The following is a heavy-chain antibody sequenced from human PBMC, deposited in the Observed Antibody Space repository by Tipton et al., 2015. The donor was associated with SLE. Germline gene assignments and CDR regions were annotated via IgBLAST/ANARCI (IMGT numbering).Heavy chain of an antibody. Sequence: TLSLTCGISGGSLSTNDFWSWVRQLPGKGLEWIAEISHTGSTNVNSSLKSRVSISVETSKNQISLKLSSVTAADTAVYFCARHPKRESGSQFLFDYWGQGTLVTVSS. CDR1: GGSLSTNDF. CDR3: ARHPKRESGSQFLFDY. V-gene: IGHV4-4*01. D-gene: IGHD2-21*01. J-gene: IGHJ4*02. CDR2: ISHTGST.